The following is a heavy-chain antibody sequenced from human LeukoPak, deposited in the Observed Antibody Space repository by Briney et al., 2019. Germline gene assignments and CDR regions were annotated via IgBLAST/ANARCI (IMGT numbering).Heavy chain of an antibody. V-gene: IGHV3-33*01. CDR1: GFTFNKYG. CDR3: ARDGSGLAVRGWFDF. D-gene: IGHD3-10*01. J-gene: IGHJ5*01. Sequence: GALRLSCVASGFTFNKYGIHWVRQAPGKGLGWVAVILNNGSNEYYADSVKGRLAISRDNDKNTVNLQMNSLRAEDTAVYYCARDGSGLAVRGWFDFWGQGTLVTVSS. CDR2: ILNNGSNE.